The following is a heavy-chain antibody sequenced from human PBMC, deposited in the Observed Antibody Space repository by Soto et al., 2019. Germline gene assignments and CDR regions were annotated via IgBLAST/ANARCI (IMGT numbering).Heavy chain of an antibody. V-gene: IGHV4-59*01. CDR2: IYYSGST. Sequence: PSETLSLTCTVSNGSLSSNYWSWIRQSPGKGLEWIGNIYYSGSTNYNPSLKSRVTMSVDTSKNQFTLKLSSVTAADTGVYFCARYFMVPVDFFDYWGPGTTVTVYS. CDR1: NGSLSSNY. D-gene: IGHD3-10*01. CDR3: ARYFMVPVDFFDY. J-gene: IGHJ4*02.